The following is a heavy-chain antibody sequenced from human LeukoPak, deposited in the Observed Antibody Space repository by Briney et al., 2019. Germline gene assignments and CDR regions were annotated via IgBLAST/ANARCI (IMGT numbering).Heavy chain of an antibody. J-gene: IGHJ4*02. CDR2: ISAYNGNT. Sequence: ASVKVSCKASGYTFSNYGISWVRQAPGQGLEWVGWISAYNGNTNYAQKLQGRVTMTTDTSTSTAYMELRSLRSDDTAVYYCARDRDNTAMVTPYFDYWGQGTLVTVSS. V-gene: IGHV1-18*01. CDR3: ARDRDNTAMVTPYFDY. CDR1: GYTFSNYG. D-gene: IGHD5-18*01.